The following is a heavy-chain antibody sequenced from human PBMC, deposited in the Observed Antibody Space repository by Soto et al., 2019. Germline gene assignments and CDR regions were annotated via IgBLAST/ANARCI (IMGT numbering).Heavy chain of an antibody. D-gene: IGHD1-7*01. CDR3: ARGGKNWNYNHGVGV. CDR2: IYYSGST. CDR1: GGSISSYY. V-gene: IGHV4-59*01. J-gene: IGHJ6*02. Sequence: PSETLSLTCTASGGSISSYYWSWIRQPPGKGLEWIGYIYYSGSTNYNPSLKSRVTISVDTSKNQFSLKLSSVTAADTAVYYCARGGKNWNYNHGVGVWGQGTTVTVSS.